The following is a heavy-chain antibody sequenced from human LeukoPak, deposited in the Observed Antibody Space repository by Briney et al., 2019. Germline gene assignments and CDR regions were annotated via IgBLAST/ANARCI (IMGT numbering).Heavy chain of an antibody. CDR1: GYTFTSYA. CDR2: INPNSGGT. V-gene: IGHV1-2*04. CDR3: ARSVHDGSGYYYYYYYGMDV. J-gene: IGHJ6*02. Sequence: ASVKVSCKASGYTFTSYAMHWVRQAPGQGLEWMGWINPNSGGTNYAQKFQGWVTMTRDTSISTAYMELSRLRSDDTAVYYCARSVHDGSGYYYYYYYGMDVWGQGTTVTVSS. D-gene: IGHD3-22*01.